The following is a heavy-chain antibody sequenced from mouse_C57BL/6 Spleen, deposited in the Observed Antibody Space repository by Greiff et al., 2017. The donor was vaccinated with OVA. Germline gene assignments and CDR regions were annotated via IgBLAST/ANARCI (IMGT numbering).Heavy chain of an antibody. CDR1: GYTFTDYE. V-gene: IGHV1-15*01. D-gene: IGHD1-1*01. J-gene: IGHJ4*01. Sequence: VQLQQSGAELVRPGASVTLSCKASGYTFTDYEMHWVKQTPVHGLEWIGAIDPETGGTAYNQKFKGKAILTADKSSSTAYMELRSLTSEDSAVYYCTNLDGSNYYYAMDYWGQGTSVTVSS. CDR2: IDPETGGT. CDR3: TNLDGSNYYYAMDY.